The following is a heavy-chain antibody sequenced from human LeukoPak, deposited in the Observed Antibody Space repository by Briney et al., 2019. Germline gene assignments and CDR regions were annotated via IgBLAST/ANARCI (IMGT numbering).Heavy chain of an antibody. CDR1: GGSFGGYY. D-gene: IGHD3-22*01. CDR3: AGNYYDSSGSDY. CDR2: INHSGST. J-gene: IGHJ4*02. Sequence: PSETLSLTCAVYGGSFGGYYWSWIRQPPGKGLEWIGEINHSGSTNYNPSLKSRVTISVDTSKNQFSLKLSSVTAADTAVYYCAGNYYDSSGSDYWGQGTLVTVSS. V-gene: IGHV4-34*01.